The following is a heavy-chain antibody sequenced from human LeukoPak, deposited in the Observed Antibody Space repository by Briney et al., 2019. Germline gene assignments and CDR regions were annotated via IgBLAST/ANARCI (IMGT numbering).Heavy chain of an antibody. D-gene: IGHD1-26*01. V-gene: IGHV1-69-2*01. J-gene: IGHJ5*02. CDR3: VISKGGDWFDP. CDR1: GYTFTDYY. CDR2: VDPGDGET. Sequence: VKVSCKVSGYTFTDYYMHWVQQAPGKGLEWMGLVDPGDGETIYAEKFQGRVTITADTSTDTAYMELSSLRSEDTAVYYCVISKGGDWFDPWGQGTLVTVSS.